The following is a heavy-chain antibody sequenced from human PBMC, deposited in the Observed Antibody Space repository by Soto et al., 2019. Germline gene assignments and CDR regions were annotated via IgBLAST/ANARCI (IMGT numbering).Heavy chain of an antibody. J-gene: IGHJ4*02. D-gene: IGHD3-10*01. Sequence: QVXLXXSXXGVVXPGXXXXXXCAXSXFXFSNYGMHXVRQAPGKGLEWVTTISSDGNDKYYAGSVKGRFXISXXXXXXXXXXQMNGLRAEDTAVYYCAKGSFSAHQFLDHWGQXTLVTVSS. CDR2: ISSDGNDK. CDR1: XFXFSNYG. CDR3: AKGSFSAHQFLDH. V-gene: IGHV3-30*18.